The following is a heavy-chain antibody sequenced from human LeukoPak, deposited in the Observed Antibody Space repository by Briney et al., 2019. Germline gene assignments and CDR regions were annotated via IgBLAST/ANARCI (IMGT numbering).Heavy chain of an antibody. CDR2: ISDDGSST. Sequence: PGGSLRLSCAASGFTFSDYWMHWVRHAPGKGLVWVSRISDDGSSTSYADSVKGRFTISRANAKNTLYLQMNSLRAEDTAVYYCARINREPGYSSDYWGQGTLVTVSS. CDR1: GFTFSDYW. D-gene: IGHD5-18*01. CDR3: ARINREPGYSSDY. J-gene: IGHJ4*02. V-gene: IGHV3-74*01.